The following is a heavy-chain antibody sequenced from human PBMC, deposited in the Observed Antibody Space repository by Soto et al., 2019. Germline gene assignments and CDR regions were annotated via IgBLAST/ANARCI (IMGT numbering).Heavy chain of an antibody. CDR2: ISYSGTT. J-gene: IGHJ6*03. D-gene: IGHD2-2*01. Sequence: SETLSLTCAVSGGSVIRTSYCWSWIRQPPGQGLEWIGFISYSGTTNYIPSLKSRVAISVDTSKNQFSLKLSSVTAADTAVYYCARNVKGYCSSTSCYGYYYYYMDVWGKGTTVTVSS. CDR3: ARNVKGYCSSTSCYGYYYYYMDV. CDR1: GGSVIRTSYC. V-gene: IGHV4-61*01.